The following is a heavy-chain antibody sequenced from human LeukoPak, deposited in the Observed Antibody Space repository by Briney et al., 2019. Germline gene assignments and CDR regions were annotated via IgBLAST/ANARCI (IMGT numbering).Heavy chain of an antibody. J-gene: IGHJ4*02. CDR1: GFTVSSNY. Sequence: GGSLRLSCAASGFTVSSNYMNWVRQAPGKGLEWVSIIYSGGSTFYADSVKGRFTISRDNSKNTLFLQMNSLRAEDTAVYYCAKALTTVVTPLDYWGPGTLVTVSS. CDR2: IYSGGST. V-gene: IGHV3-66*02. D-gene: IGHD4-23*01. CDR3: AKALTTVVTPLDY.